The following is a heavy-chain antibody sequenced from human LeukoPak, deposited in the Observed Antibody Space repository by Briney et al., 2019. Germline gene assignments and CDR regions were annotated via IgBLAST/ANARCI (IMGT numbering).Heavy chain of an antibody. V-gene: IGHV3-7*01. CDR1: GFTFSSYW. CDR3: AELGITMIGGV. D-gene: IGHD3-10*02. J-gene: IGHJ6*04. CDR2: IKQDGSEK. Sequence: PGGSLRLSCAASGFTFSSYWMSWVRQAPGKGLEWVANIKQDGSEKYYVDSVKSRFIISRDNAKNSLYLQMNSLRAEDTAVYYCAELGITMIGGVWGKGTTVTISS.